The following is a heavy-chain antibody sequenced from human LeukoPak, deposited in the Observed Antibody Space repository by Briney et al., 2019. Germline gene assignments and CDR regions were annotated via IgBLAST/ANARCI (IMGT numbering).Heavy chain of an antibody. Sequence: SETLSLTCTVSGGSISSYYWSWIRQPAGKGLEWIGRIYTSGSTNYNPSLKSRVTMSVDTSKNQFSLKLSSVTAADTAVYYCAREIWSNDYVWGSYRYYFDYWGRGTLVTVSS. V-gene: IGHV4-4*07. CDR3: AREIWSNDYVWGSYRYYFDY. D-gene: IGHD3-16*02. CDR2: IYTSGST. J-gene: IGHJ4*02. CDR1: GGSISSYY.